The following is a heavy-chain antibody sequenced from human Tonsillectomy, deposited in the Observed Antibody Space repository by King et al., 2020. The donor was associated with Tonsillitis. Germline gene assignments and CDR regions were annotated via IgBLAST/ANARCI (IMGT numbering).Heavy chain of an antibody. D-gene: IGHD3/OR15-3a*01. CDR3: AKVCGFIDWLSPGYHYDMYV. J-gene: IGHJ6*02. V-gene: IGHV3-30*18. Sequence: MHWVRQAPGKGLEWVAVISYDGSKQYYAESVECRFIISRNNANDTLFLQMSSLRGEDTGVYYCAKVCGFIDWLSPGYHYDMYVWGQGTTVTVSS. CDR2: ISYDGSKQ.